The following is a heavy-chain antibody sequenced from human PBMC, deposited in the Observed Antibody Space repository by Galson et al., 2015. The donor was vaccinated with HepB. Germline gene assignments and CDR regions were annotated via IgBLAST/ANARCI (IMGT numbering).Heavy chain of an antibody. J-gene: IGHJ4*02. D-gene: IGHD3-22*01. CDR3: ARIHYYDSSGRLPAGFDY. CDR1: GFSLSTSGMC. V-gene: IGHV2-70*11. CDR2: IDWDDDK. Sequence: PALVKPTQPLTLTCTFSGFSLSTSGMCVSWIRQPPGKALEWLARIDWDDDKYYSTSLKTRLTISKDTSKNQVVLTMTNMDPVDTATYYCARIHYYDSSGRLPAGFDYWGQGTLVTVSS.